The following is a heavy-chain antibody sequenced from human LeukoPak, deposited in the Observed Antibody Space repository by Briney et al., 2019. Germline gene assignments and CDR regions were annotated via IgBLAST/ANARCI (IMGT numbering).Heavy chain of an antibody. V-gene: IGHV3-13*05. CDR1: GFXFSAYD. CDR3: ARGYVYSYDY. D-gene: IGHD5-18*01. CDR2: IGTAGDP. J-gene: IGHJ4*02. Sequence: GGSLRLSCAASGFXFSAYDIHWVRQAPGKGLEWVSAIGTAGDPYYPGSVRGRFTISRENAKNSLYLQMNSLRAGDTAVYYCARGYVYSYDYWGQGVLVTVSS.